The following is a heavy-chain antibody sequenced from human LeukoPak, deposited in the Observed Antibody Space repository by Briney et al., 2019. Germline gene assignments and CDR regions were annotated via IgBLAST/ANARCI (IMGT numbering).Heavy chain of an antibody. CDR2: ISGSGDST. V-gene: IGHV3-23*01. CDR3: AKSFRSTSLDY. Sequence: PGGSLRLSCGASGFTFSSYGMTWVRQAPGKGLEWVSAISGSGDSTYYADSVKGRFTIYRDNSRNTLYLQMNSLRAGDTAVYYCAKSFRSTSLDYWGQGTLVTVSS. J-gene: IGHJ4*02. CDR1: GFTFSSYG. D-gene: IGHD2-2*01.